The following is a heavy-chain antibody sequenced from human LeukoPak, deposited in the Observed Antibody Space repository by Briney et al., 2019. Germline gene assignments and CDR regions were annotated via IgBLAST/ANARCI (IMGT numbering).Heavy chain of an antibody. CDR3: AKTGKQWLVPSDWYFDL. J-gene: IGHJ2*01. CDR2: IRYDGSNK. CDR1: GFTFSSYG. V-gene: IGHV3-30*02. D-gene: IGHD6-19*01. Sequence: PGGSLRLSCAASGFTFSSYGMHWVRQAPGKGLEWVAFIRYDGSNKYYADSVKGRFTISRDNSMNTLYLQMNSLRAEDTAVYYCAKTGKQWLVPSDWYFDLWGRGTLVTVSS.